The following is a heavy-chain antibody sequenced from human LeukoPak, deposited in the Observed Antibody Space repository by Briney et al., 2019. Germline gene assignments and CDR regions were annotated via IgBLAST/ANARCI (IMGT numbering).Heavy chain of an antibody. CDR3: ARWYGSGSQVDY. Sequence: SETLSLTCAVYGGSFSGYYWGWIRQPPGKGLEWIGEINHSGSTNYNPSLKSRVTISVDTSKNQFSLKLSSVTAADTAVYYCARWYGSGSQVDYWGQGTLVTVSS. J-gene: IGHJ4*02. V-gene: IGHV4-34*01. D-gene: IGHD3-10*01. CDR1: GGSFSGYY. CDR2: INHSGST.